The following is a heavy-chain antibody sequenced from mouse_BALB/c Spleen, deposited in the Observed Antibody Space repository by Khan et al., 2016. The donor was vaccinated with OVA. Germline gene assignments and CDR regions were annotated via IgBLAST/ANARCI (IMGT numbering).Heavy chain of an antibody. V-gene: IGHV5-6*01. D-gene: IGHD1-1*01. Sequence: EVDLVESGGDLVKPGGSLKLSCAASGFTFSTYGMSWVRQTPDRGLEWVATISSGGTYTFYPDNVKGRFAISRDNANNTLYLQMSSLKSADTAMYYCARLAYYYNSEGFAYWGQGTLVTVSA. CDR1: GFTFSTYG. J-gene: IGHJ3*01. CDR2: ISSGGTYT. CDR3: ARLAYYYNSEGFAY.